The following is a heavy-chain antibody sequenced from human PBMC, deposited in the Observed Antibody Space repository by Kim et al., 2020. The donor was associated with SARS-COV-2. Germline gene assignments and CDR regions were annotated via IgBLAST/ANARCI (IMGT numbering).Heavy chain of an antibody. CDR3: AKSYLVKLAD. J-gene: IGHJ4*02. Sequence: SYADSVKGRFTISRDNAKNTLYLQMNSLRAEDTAVYYCAKSYLVKLADWGQGTLVSVSS. V-gene: IGHV3-23*01. D-gene: IGHD3-16*02.